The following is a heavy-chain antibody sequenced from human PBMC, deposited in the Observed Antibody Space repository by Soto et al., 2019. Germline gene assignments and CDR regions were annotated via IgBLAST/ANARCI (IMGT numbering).Heavy chain of an antibody. V-gene: IGHV4-59*01. Sequence: SETLSLTCTVSGGSINSYYWSWIRQPPGKGLEWIGYIYYSGSTNYNPSLKSRVTISVDTSKNQFSLKLSSVTAAVTAVYYCASAPSSAWRYYFDYWGQGTLVTVSS. D-gene: IGHD6-19*01. CDR3: ASAPSSAWRYYFDY. J-gene: IGHJ4*02. CDR2: IYYSGST. CDR1: GGSINSYY.